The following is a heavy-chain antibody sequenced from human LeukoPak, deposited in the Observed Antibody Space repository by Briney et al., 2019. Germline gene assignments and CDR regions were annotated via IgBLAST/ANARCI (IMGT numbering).Heavy chain of an antibody. Sequence: SVKVSCKASGGTFSSYAISWVRQAPGQGLEWMGGIIPIFGTANYAQKFQGRVTMTRDTSTSTVYMELSSLRSEDTAVYYCARDRSGHDAFDIWGQGTMVTVSS. CDR3: ARDRSGHDAFDI. V-gene: IGHV1-69*05. CDR1: GGTFSSYA. D-gene: IGHD2-15*01. J-gene: IGHJ3*02. CDR2: IIPIFGTA.